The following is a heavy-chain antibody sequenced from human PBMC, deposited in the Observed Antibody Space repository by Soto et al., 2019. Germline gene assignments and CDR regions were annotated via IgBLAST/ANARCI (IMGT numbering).Heavy chain of an antibody. CDR2: IIPNYAAA. V-gene: IGHV1-69*06. D-gene: IGHD4-17*01. Sequence: QVQLVQSGAEVRKPGSSVQVSCEASGGSFNNYVISWLRQAPGQGREWMGGIIPNYAAANSAQKFRGRLTINADKATNTAYMELNSLRPEDTATYYCARYWNAGTLYGAFDIWGQGTTVIVS. CDR3: ARYWNAGTLYGAFDI. J-gene: IGHJ3*02. CDR1: GGSFNNYV.